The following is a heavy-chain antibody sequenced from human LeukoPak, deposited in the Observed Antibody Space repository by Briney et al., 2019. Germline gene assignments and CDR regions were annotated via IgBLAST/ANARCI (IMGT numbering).Heavy chain of an antibody. J-gene: IGHJ4*02. Sequence: TXAVYGGSFSGYYWSWIRQPPGKGLEWIGYIYYSGSTNYNPSLKSRVTISVDTSKNQFSLKLSSVTAADTAVYYCASATVTSPSIDYWGQGTLVTVSS. CDR2: IYYSGST. D-gene: IGHD4-17*01. V-gene: IGHV4-59*01. CDR3: ASATVTSPSIDY. CDR1: GGSFSGYY.